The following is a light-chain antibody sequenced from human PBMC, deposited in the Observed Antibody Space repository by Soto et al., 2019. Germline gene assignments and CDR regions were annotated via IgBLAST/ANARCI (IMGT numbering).Light chain of an antibody. Sequence: QSVLTQPASVSGSPGQSITISCTGTSSDVGAYNYVSWYQQHPGKAPKLMIYDVSNRPSGVSNRFSGSKSGNTASLTISGLQAEDEADYYCTSYTSSRTRVFGTGPKVTV. J-gene: IGLJ1*01. CDR2: DVS. CDR1: SSDVGAYNY. CDR3: TSYTSSRTRV. V-gene: IGLV2-14*01.